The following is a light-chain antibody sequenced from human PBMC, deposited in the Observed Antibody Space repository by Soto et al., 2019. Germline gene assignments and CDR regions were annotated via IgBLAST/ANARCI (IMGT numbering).Light chain of an antibody. V-gene: IGLV1-40*01. CDR2: GNS. J-gene: IGLJ1*01. CDR1: SSNIGAGYD. CDR3: QSYDSSLSGYV. Sequence: QSVLTQPPSVSGAPGQRVTISCTGSSSNIGAGYDVHWYQQLPGTAPKLLTYGNSNRPSGVPDRFSGSKSGTSASLAITGLQADDEADYYCQSYDSSLSGYVFGTGTKVTVL.